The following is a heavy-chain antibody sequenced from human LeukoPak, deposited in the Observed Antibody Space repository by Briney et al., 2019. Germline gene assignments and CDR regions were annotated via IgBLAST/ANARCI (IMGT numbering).Heavy chain of an antibody. D-gene: IGHD3-10*02. J-gene: IGHJ6*04. CDR1: GFTFSSYW. CDR3: AELGITMIGGV. V-gene: IGHV3-48*04. Sequence: GGSLRLSCAASGFTFSSYWMNWVRQAPGKGLEWVSYISSSGSTIYYADSVKGRFTISRDNAKNSLYLQMNSLRAEDTAVYYCAELGITMIGGVWGKGTTVTVSS. CDR2: ISSSGSTI.